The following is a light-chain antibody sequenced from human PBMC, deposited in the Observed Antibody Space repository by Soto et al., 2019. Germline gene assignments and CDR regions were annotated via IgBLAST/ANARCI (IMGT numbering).Light chain of an antibody. Sequence: DIQMTQSPSSLSAFVGDRVTITCRASQGISNYLAWYQQKPGRVPKLLIYAASTLQSGVPSRFSGSGSGTDFTLTISSLQPKDVATYYCQRFNSDPPTFGQGTKVAIK. CDR2: AAS. J-gene: IGKJ1*01. CDR1: QGISNY. V-gene: IGKV1-27*01. CDR3: QRFNSDPPT.